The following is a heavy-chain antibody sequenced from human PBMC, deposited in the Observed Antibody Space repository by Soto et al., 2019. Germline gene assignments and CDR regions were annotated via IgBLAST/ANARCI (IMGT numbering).Heavy chain of an antibody. J-gene: IGHJ4*02. Sequence: EVQLVESGGDLVQPGGSLRLSCAASGFSFSIFWMHWVRQAPGKGLVWVSSINGGGSSADYGDSVKGRFTFSRDNANNAVYLQMSRLRAKDGAVYSCTRGRGYSGYDPFAYWGQGTLVTVSS. CDR1: GFSFSIFW. D-gene: IGHD5-12*01. CDR3: TRGRGYSGYDPFAY. CDR2: INGGGSSA. V-gene: IGHV3-74*01.